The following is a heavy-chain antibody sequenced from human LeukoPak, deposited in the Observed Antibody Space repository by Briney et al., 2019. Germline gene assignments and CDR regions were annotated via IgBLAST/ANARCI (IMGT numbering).Heavy chain of an antibody. CDR2: ISSSSSTI. J-gene: IGHJ4*02. V-gene: IGHV3-48*04. CDR3: ARGDAEGIAAAGTDY. Sequence: PGGSLRLSCAASGFTFSSYSMNWVRQAPGKGLEWVSYISSSSSTIYYADSVKGRFTISRDNAKNSLYLQMNSLRAEDTAVYYCARGDAEGIAAAGTDYWGQGTLVTVSS. CDR1: GFTFSSYS. D-gene: IGHD6-13*01.